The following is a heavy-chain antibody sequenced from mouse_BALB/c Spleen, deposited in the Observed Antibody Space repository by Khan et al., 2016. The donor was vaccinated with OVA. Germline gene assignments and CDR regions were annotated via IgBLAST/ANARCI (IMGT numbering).Heavy chain of an antibody. CDR2: INPSIAYT. CDR3: ARCCLGWDFDY. V-gene: IGHV1-7*01. D-gene: IGHD1-1*02. Sequence: QVQLQQSGAELAKPGATVKMSCKASGYTFVNYWILWVRQRPGQGLEWIGYINPSIAYTENNQNFKDKATLTADKSSSTAYMQLNSLTSEDSAVYYSARCCLGWDFDYWGQGTTLTVSS. J-gene: IGHJ2*01. CDR1: GYTFVNYW.